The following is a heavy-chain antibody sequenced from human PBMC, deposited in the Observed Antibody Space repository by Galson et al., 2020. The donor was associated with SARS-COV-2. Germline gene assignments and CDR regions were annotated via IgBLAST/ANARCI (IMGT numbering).Heavy chain of an antibody. CDR1: GFTFSSFA. CDR2: ISYDGSHK. J-gene: IGHJ2*01. V-gene: IGHV3-30*04. Sequence: GGSLRLSCDVSGFTFSSFAMHWVRQAPGKGLQWVAVISYDGSHKVYADSVQGRFSVSRDNSINTLYLQMNSLTTDDTSVYLCARGPQGIPSPTTVYWFFDLWGRGTLVTVSS. D-gene: IGHD6-13*01. CDR3: ARGPQGIPSPTTVYWFFDL.